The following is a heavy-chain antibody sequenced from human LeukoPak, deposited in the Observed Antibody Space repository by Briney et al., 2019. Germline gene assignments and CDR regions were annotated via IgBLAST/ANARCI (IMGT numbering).Heavy chain of an antibody. D-gene: IGHD6-19*01. V-gene: IGHV1-2*02. J-gene: IGHJ4*02. CDR2: INPNSGGT. Sequence: ASVKVSCKASGYTFTGYYMHWVRQAPGQGLEWMGWINPNSGGTNYAQKFQGRVTMTRDTSISTAYMELSGLRSDDTAVYFCARGNGYSSGWYEFDYWGQGTLVTVSS. CDR3: ARGNGYSSGWYEFDY. CDR1: GYTFTGYY.